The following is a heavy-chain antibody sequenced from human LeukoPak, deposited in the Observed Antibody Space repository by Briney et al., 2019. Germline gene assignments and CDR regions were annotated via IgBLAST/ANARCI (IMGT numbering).Heavy chain of an antibody. CDR1: GYTFTGYY. V-gene: IGHV1-2*02. J-gene: IGHJ4*02. CDR2: INPNSGGT. Sequence: ASVKVSCKASGYTFTGYYMHWVRQAPGQGLEWMGWINPNSGGTNYAQKFLGRVTMTRDTSISTAYMSLSGLTSDDTAVYYCARALPPTVTTSRLDFWGQGTLVTVSS. D-gene: IGHD4-17*01. CDR3: ARALPPTVTTSRLDF.